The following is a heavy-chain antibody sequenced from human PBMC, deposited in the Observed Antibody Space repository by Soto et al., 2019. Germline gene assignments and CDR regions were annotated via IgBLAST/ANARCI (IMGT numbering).Heavy chain of an antibody. CDR2: IYYSGST. D-gene: IGHD3-10*01. CDR3: SGSLIYYYYGMDV. J-gene: IGHJ6*02. CDR1: GGTISSSSYY. Sequence: SETLSLTCTVSGGTISSSSYYWGWIRQPPGKGLEWIGSIYYSGSTYYNPSLKSRVTISVDTSKNQFSLKLSSVTAADTAVYYCSGSLIYYYYGMDVWGQGTTVTVSS. V-gene: IGHV4-39*01.